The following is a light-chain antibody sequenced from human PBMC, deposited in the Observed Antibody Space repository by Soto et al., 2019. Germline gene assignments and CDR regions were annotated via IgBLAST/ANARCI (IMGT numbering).Light chain of an antibody. CDR2: EVS. CDR1: ISDVGGYNY. J-gene: IGLJ1*01. Sequence: QCLLTQPACVSGSPGQSITIACTGTISDVGGYNYVSWYQQHPGKAPKLMIYEVSNRPSGVSNRFSGSKYGNTASLTISGLQADDEADYYCRSYTSSSTLEVFGTGTKVTV. V-gene: IGLV2-14*01. CDR3: RSYTSSSTLEV.